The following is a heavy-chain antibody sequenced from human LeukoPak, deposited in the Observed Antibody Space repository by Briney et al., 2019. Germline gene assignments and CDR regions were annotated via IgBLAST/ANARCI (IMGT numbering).Heavy chain of an antibody. CDR3: ARDTRADINNWYNYFDP. V-gene: IGHV1-18*01. CDR2: ISSYNGNT. Sequence: ASVKVSCKAYGYTFTNYGISWVRQAPAQGLEWMGWISSYNGNTNYAQKLQGRVTMTTDTSTSTTYMELRSLRSDDTAVYYCARDTRADINNWYNYFDPWGQGTLVTVSS. J-gene: IGHJ5*02. D-gene: IGHD1-20*01. CDR1: GYTFTNYG.